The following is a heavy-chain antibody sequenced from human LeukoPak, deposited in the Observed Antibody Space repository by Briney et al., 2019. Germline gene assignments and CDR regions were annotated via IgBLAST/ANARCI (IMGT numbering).Heavy chain of an antibody. CDR3: ARHMYYYDSGSYNYYYYMDV. CDR2: IYYSGST. D-gene: IGHD3-10*01. CDR1: GGSISSSSYY. V-gene: IGHV4-39*01. J-gene: IGHJ6*03. Sequence: SETLSLSCTVSGGSISSSSYYWGWIRQSPGKGLEWIGNIYYSGSTYYNPSLKSRVTISVDTSKNQFSLKLSSVTAADTAVYYCARHMYYYDSGSYNYYYYMDVWGKGTTVTVSS.